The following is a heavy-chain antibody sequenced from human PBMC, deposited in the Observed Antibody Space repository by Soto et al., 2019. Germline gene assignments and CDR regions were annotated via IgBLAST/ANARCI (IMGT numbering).Heavy chain of an antibody. V-gene: IGHV5-51*01. CDR2: IYPGDSDT. CDR1: GYSFTSYW. J-gene: IGHJ3*02. CDR3: ARHGLSGTVTSAFDI. Sequence: PRGSLKISCKGSGYSFTSYWIGWVRQMPGKGLEWMGIIYPGDSDTRYSPSFQGQVTISADKSISTAYLQWSSLKASDTAMYYCARHGLSGTVTSAFDIWGQGTMVTVSS. D-gene: IGHD4-17*01.